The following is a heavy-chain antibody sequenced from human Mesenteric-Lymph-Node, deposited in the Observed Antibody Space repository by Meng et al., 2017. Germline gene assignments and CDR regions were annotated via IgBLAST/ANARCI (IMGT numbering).Heavy chain of an antibody. CDR1: GYTFTSYG. J-gene: IGHJ5*02. Sequence: QVQLVQSGAELKKPGASVKVSCKASGYTFTSYGIHWVRQATGQGLEWMGWINVGTDKRKYSQKFQGRVTITRDTSASTAYMEVSSLRSEDTAVYYCARDRPYFDSNWFDPWGQGTLVTVSS. V-gene: IGHV1-3*01. D-gene: IGHD3-9*01. CDR3: ARDRPYFDSNWFDP. CDR2: INVGTDKR.